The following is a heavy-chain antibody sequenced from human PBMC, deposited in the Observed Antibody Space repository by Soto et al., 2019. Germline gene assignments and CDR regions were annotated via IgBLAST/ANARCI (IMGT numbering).Heavy chain of an antibody. V-gene: IGHV4-34*01. CDR1: GGSFSGYY. CDR2: INHSGST. Sequence: SETLSLTCAVYGGSFSGYYWSWIRQPPGKGLEWIGEINHSGSTNYNPSLKSRVTISVDTSKNQFSLKLSSVTAADTAVYYCARGRGTYYDFWSGHYIYYFDYWGQGTLVTVSS. CDR3: ARGRGTYYDFWSGHYIYYFDY. D-gene: IGHD3-3*01. J-gene: IGHJ4*02.